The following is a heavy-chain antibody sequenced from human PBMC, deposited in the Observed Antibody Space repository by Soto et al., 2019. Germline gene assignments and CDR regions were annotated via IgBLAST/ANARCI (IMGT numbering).Heavy chain of an antibody. Sequence: EVQLVESGGGLVKPGGSLRLSCAASGFTFSNAWMNWVRQAPGKGLEWVGRIKSKTDGGTTDYAAPVKGRFTISRDDSKNTLYLQMNSLKTEDTAVYYCTTDIAVAGTGYYYYDMDVWGQGTTVTVSS. CDR2: IKSKTDGGTT. V-gene: IGHV3-15*07. CDR3: TTDIAVAGTGYYYYDMDV. J-gene: IGHJ6*02. CDR1: GFTFSNAW. D-gene: IGHD6-19*01.